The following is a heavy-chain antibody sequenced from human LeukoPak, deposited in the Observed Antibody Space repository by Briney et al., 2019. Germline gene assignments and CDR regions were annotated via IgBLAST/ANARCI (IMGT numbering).Heavy chain of an antibody. CDR3: ARDGGSYWSYYMDV. D-gene: IGHD1-26*01. CDR2: MNPNSGNT. J-gene: IGHJ6*03. V-gene: IGHV1-8*03. Sequence: ASVKVSCKASGYTFTSYDINWVRQATGQGLEWMGWMNPNSGNTGCAQKFQGRVTITRNTSISTAYMELSSLRSEDTAVYYCARDGGSYWSYYMDVWGKGTTVTVSS. CDR1: GYTFTSYD.